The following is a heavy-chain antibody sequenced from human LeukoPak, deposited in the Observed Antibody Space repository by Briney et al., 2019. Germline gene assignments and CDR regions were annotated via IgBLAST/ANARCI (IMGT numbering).Heavy chain of an antibody. CDR3: ARDSSRSPYYLDS. J-gene: IGHJ4*02. CDR2: IYHSGSI. CDR1: GGSISSDYW. Sequence: SETLSLTCAVSGGSISSDYWWSWVRQPPGKGLEWIGEIYHSGSITYNPSLKSRVSISVDKSKNQFSPKLSSVTAADTAVYYCARDSSRSPYYLDSWGQGTLVTVSS. D-gene: IGHD6-13*01. V-gene: IGHV4-4*02.